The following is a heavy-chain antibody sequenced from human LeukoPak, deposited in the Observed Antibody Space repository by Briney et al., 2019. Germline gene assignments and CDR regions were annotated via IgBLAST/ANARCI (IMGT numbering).Heavy chain of an antibody. CDR3: HFKYCSSSTCFYYFDY. V-gene: IGHV4-30-2*01. J-gene: IGHJ4*02. CDR2: IYHSGST. Sequence: PSETLSLTCTVSGGSISSGGYYWSWIRQPPGKGLEWIGYIYHSGSTYYNPSLKSRVTISVDRSKNQFSLKLSSVTATDTAVYYCHFKYCSSSTCFYYFDYWGQGTLVTVSS. CDR1: GGSISSGGYY. D-gene: IGHD2-2*01.